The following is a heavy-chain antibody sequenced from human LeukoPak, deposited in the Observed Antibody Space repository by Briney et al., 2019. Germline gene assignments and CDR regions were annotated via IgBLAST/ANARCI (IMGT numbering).Heavy chain of an antibody. CDR2: IYYSGST. CDR3: ARDRRRSGSQILYDY. Sequence: SETLSPTCTVSGGSVSSGSYYWSWIRQPPGKGLEWIGYIYYSGSTNYNPSLKSRVTISVDTSKNQFSLKLSSVTAADTAVYYCARDRRRSGSQILYDYWGQGTLVTVSS. V-gene: IGHV4-61*01. CDR1: GGSVSSGSYY. D-gene: IGHD1-26*01. J-gene: IGHJ4*02.